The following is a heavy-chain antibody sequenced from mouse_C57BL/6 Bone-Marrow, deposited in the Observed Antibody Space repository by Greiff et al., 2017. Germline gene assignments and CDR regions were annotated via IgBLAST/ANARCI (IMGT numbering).Heavy chain of an antibody. J-gene: IGHJ4*01. CDR1: GYTFTSYW. CDR2: IYPSDSET. Sequence: QVQLKQPGAELVRPGSSVKLSCKASGYTFTSYWMDWVKQRPGQGLEWIGNIYPSDSETNYNQKFKDKATLTVDKSSSTAYLQLSSLTSEDSAVYYCARYGTWAMDYWGQGTSVTVSS. CDR3: ARYGTWAMDY. D-gene: IGHD1-1*01. V-gene: IGHV1-61*01.